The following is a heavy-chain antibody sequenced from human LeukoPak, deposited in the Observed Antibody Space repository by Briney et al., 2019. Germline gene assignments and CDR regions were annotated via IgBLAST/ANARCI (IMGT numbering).Heavy chain of an antibody. CDR3: AREAAITPAFDY. Sequence: PGRSLRLSCAASGFSFSSYEMNWVRQAPGKGLEWVAVISYDGSNKYYADSVKGRFTISRDNSKNTLYLQMNSLRAEDTAVYYCAREAAITPAFDYWGQGTLVTVSS. CDR2: ISYDGSNK. J-gene: IGHJ4*02. CDR1: GFSFSSYE. D-gene: IGHD2-2*01. V-gene: IGHV3-30*04.